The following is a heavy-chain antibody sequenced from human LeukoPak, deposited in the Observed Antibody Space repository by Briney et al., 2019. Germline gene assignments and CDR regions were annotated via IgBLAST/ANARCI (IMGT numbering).Heavy chain of an antibody. J-gene: IGHJ4*02. CDR3: ARLPYYDSSGYYYAFDY. CDR2: IYYSGST. CDR1: GGSISSYY. D-gene: IGHD3-22*01. V-gene: IGHV4-59*08. Sequence: SETLSLTCTVSGGSISSYYWSWIRQPPGKGLEWIGYIYYSGSTNYNPSLKSRVTISVDTSKNQFSLKLSSVTAADTAVYYCARLPYYDSSGYYYAFDYWGQGTLVTVSS.